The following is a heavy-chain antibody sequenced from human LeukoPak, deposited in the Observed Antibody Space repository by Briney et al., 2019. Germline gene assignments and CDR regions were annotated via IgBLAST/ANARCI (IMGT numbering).Heavy chain of an antibody. CDR1: GIAFSSYA. J-gene: IGHJ4*02. CDR2: IKKDGSET. D-gene: IGHD5-12*01. V-gene: IGHV3-7*03. Sequence: GGSLRLSCAASGIAFSSYAMSWVRQVPGKGLEWVANIKKDGSETYYVDSVKGRFTISRDNAKNSLYLQMNSLRAEDTAMYYCARGRYSGTTYYFDYWGQGTLVTVSS. CDR3: ARGRYSGTTYYFDY.